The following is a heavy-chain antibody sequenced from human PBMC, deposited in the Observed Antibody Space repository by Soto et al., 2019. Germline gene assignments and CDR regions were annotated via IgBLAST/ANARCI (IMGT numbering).Heavy chain of an antibody. CDR3: ITYDIWSGYPTEY. CDR2: IKSKSDGGTT. CDR1: GLTFSKAW. D-gene: IGHD3-3*01. Sequence: GPLILSCGVCGLTFSKAWMNWVRKAPGKGLEWVGRIKSKSDGGTTDYGAPVKGRFTISRDDSKNTLYLQLNSLKTEDTAVYYCITYDIWSGYPTEYWGPGTLVTGSS. V-gene: IGHV3-15*07. J-gene: IGHJ4*02.